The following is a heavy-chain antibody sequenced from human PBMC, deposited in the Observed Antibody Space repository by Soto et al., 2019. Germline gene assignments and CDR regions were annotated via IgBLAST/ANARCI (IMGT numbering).Heavy chain of an antibody. D-gene: IGHD3-10*01. J-gene: IGHJ5*02. CDR2: IYYSGST. CDR1: GGSISSGDYY. CDR3: ARVGYYCGSGSYSPGWFDP. Sequence: SETLSLTCTVSGGSISSGDYYWSWIRQPPGKGLEWIGYIYYSGSTYYNPSLKSRVTISVDTSKNQFSLKLSSVTAADTAVYYCARVGYYCGSGSYSPGWFDPWGQGTLVTVS. V-gene: IGHV4-30-4*02.